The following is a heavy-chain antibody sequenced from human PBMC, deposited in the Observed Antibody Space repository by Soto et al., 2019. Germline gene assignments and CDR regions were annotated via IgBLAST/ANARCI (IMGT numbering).Heavy chain of an antibody. Sequence: EVQLVESGGGLVQPGGSLRLSCAVSGFTFSDYWMSWVRQAPGKGLEWVANRKQDGNEKYYVDSVKGRFTISRDNAKNSLYLQMNSLRAEDTAVYYCARGLGSSGWYSPGDAFDIWGQGTMVTVSS. CDR3: ARGLGSSGWYSPGDAFDI. CDR2: RKQDGNEK. CDR1: GFTFSDYW. D-gene: IGHD6-19*01. J-gene: IGHJ3*02. V-gene: IGHV3-7*01.